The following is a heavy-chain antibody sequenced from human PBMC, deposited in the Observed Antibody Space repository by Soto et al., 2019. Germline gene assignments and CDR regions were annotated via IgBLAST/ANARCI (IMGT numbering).Heavy chain of an antibody. Sequence: SETLSLTCAVYGGSFSGYYWSWIRQPPGKGLEWIGEINHSGSTNYNPSLKSRVTISVGTSKNQFSLKLSSVTAADTAVYYCARGGGGDIVVVPAATSSFDYWGQGTLVTVSS. V-gene: IGHV4-34*01. CDR3: ARGGGGDIVVVPAATSSFDY. CDR2: INHSGST. J-gene: IGHJ4*02. CDR1: GGSFSGYY. D-gene: IGHD2-2*01.